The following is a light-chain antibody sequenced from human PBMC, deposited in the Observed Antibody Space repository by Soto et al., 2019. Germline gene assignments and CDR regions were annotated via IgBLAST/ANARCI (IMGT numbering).Light chain of an antibody. CDR2: GAS. Sequence: EVVMTQSPATLSVSPGEGATLSCRASQSVSNHLAWYQERPGQAPRVLIYGASTRAAGIPARFSGSGSGTEFTLTISSLQSEDFALYYCQQYINWPRTFGQGTKVDIK. J-gene: IGKJ1*01. V-gene: IGKV3-15*01. CDR1: QSVSNH. CDR3: QQYINWPRT.